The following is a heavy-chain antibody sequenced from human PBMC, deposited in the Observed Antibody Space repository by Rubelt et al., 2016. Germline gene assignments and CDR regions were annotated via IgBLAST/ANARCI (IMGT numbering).Heavy chain of an antibody. CDR3: ARGSGYVNFDY. Sequence: QVQLQQWGAGLLKPSETLSLTCAVYGGSFSSYYWNWIRQPPGKGLEWIGEINQFGSTNYNTSLKSRVTMSVDTSKNQCSMELTSVTVADTAVYYCARGSGYVNFDYWGQGTLVTVSS. D-gene: IGHD5-12*01. V-gene: IGHV4-34*01. CDR1: GGSFSSYY. CDR2: INQFGST. J-gene: IGHJ4*02.